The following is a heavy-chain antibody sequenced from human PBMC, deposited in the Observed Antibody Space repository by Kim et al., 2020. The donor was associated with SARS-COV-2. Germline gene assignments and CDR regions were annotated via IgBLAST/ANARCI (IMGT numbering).Heavy chain of an antibody. D-gene: IGHD6-13*01. CDR1: GGSFSGYY. CDR3: ARAPTIRRWSSSWYYFDY. Sequence: SETLSLTCAVYGGSFSGYYWSWIRQPPGKGLEWIGEINHSGSTNYNPSLKSRVTISVDTSKNQFSLKLSSVTAADTAVYYCARAPTIRRWSSSWYYFDYWGQGTLVTVSS. CDR2: INHSGST. J-gene: IGHJ4*02. V-gene: IGHV4-34*01.